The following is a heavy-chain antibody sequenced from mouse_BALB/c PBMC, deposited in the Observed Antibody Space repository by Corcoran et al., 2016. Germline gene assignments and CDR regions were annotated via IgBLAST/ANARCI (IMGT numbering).Heavy chain of an antibody. CDR3: ARDGNSGKYYYAMDY. J-gene: IGHJ4*01. CDR1: GYTFTSYY. D-gene: IGHD2-1*01. Sequence: QVQLQQSGPELVKPGASVKMSCKASGYTFTSYYIHWVKQRPGQGLEWIGWIYPGDGSTKYNEKFKGKTTLTADKSSSTAYMLLSSLTSEDSAIYFCARDGNSGKYYYAMDYWGQGTSVTVSS. CDR2: IYPGDGST. V-gene: IGHV1S56*01.